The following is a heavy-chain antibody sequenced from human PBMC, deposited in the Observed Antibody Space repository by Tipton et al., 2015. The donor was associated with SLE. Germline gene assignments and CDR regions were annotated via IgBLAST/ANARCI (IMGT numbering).Heavy chain of an antibody. CDR2: IYYNGNT. D-gene: IGHD3-3*01. CDR3: VRVRRGADFWSGNDAFDI. V-gene: IGHV4-34*01. J-gene: IGHJ3*02. CDR1: GGSFSVHY. Sequence: TLSLTCAVYGGSFSVHYWSWSWIRQPPGKGLEWIGYIYYNGNTYYHPSLKSRVTISVDTSKNQFSLKLSSVTAADTAVYYCVRVRRGADFWSGNDAFDIWGQGTMVTVSS.